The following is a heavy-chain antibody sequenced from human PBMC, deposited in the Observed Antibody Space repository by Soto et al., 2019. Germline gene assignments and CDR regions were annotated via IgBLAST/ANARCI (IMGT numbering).Heavy chain of an antibody. CDR1: GDSFTSSNW. Sequence: QVQLQESGPGLVKPSGTLSLTCAVSGDSFTSSNWWAWVRQPPGKGLEWIGDILHTGNTDYSPSLRSRVTISIDTSKKQFALNLTSVTATDTAVYYCARSPRRVEGKWYLDYWGQGVLVTVSS. CDR2: ILHTGNT. J-gene: IGHJ4*02. D-gene: IGHD2-15*01. CDR3: ARSPRRVEGKWYLDY. V-gene: IGHV4-4*02.